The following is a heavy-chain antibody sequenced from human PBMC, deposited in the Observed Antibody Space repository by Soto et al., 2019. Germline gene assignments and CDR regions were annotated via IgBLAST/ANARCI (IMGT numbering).Heavy chain of an antibody. J-gene: IGHJ4*02. D-gene: IGHD3-9*01. CDR3: ARAGSTMYRLHPHFDY. CDR2: TFYRSRWYS. CDR1: GDSVSTNSGA. Sequence: SQTLSLTCAISGDSVSTNSGAWNWIRQSPSRGLEWLGRTFYRSRWYSDYADSVKGRININSDTSKNQFSLQLSSVTPEDTAVYYCARAGSTMYRLHPHFDYWGQGTLVTVSS. V-gene: IGHV6-1*01.